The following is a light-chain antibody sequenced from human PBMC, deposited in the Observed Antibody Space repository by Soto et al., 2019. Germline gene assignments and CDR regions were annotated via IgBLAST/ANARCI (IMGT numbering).Light chain of an antibody. J-gene: IGKJ4*01. CDR3: QQYENWPQLT. CDR1: QAVNTR. V-gene: IGKV3D-11*01. CDR2: LAS. Sequence: EIVLTQSPATLSSFPGDRVTLSCRASQAVNTRLAWYQHKPGQAPRLLIYLASNRAAGVPARFSGSGSGTDFTLTISDVEPEDFAVYYCQQYENWPQLTFGGGTKVDIK.